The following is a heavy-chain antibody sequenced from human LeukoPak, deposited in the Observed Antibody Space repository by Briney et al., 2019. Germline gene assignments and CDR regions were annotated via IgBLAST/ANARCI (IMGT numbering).Heavy chain of an antibody. D-gene: IGHD5-12*01. V-gene: IGHV1-2*02. J-gene: IGHJ4*02. CDR2: INPNSGGT. CDR3: ARDRRYSGYVFDY. CDR1: GGTFSSYA. Sequence: ASVKVSCKASGGTFSSYAISWVRQAPGQGLEWMGWINPNSGGTNYAQKFQGRVTMTRDTSISTAYMELSRLRSDDTAVYYCARDRRYSGYVFDYWGQGTLVTVSS.